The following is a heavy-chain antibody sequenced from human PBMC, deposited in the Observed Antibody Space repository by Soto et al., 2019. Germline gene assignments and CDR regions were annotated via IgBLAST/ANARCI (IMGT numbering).Heavy chain of an antibody. J-gene: IGHJ5*02. V-gene: IGHV1-46*01. CDR1: GYTFTSYY. D-gene: IGHD3-16*01. CDR3: ARVKGGSSQEFDP. CDR2: INTSGGST. Sequence: QVQLVQSGAEVKKPGASVKVSCKASGYTFTSYYMHWVRQAPGQGLEWMGIINTSGGSTSYAQKFQGRVTTTRETSPSTAYMELSSLRSEDTAVYYCARVKGGSSQEFDPWGQGTLVTVSS.